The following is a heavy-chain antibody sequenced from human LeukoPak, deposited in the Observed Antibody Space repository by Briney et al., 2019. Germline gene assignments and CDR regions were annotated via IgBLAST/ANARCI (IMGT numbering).Heavy chain of an antibody. CDR2: IYYSGST. CDR3: AREVRDGNKPHYDFWSGARYYYYYMDV. D-gene: IGHD3-3*01. J-gene: IGHJ6*03. Sequence: PSETLSLTCTVSGGSISSYYWSWIRQPPGKGLEWIGYIYYSGSTNYNPSLKSRVTISVDTSKNQFSLKLSSVTAADTAVYYCAREVRDGNKPHYDFWSGARYYYYYMDVWGKGTTVTVSS. CDR1: GGSISSYY. V-gene: IGHV4-59*01.